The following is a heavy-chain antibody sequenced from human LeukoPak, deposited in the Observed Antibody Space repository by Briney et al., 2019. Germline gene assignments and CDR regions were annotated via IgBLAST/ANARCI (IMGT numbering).Heavy chain of an antibody. J-gene: IGHJ1*01. Sequence: PGGSESLLYASSCFLSSCCWVTLLRQAPGKGLEWVADINQEGSEKYYVDSVKGRFTISRDNAKNSLYQQMNSLRAEGTAVYYCASDPFRIFLLGGESTLVTVSS. V-gene: IGHV3-7*04. D-gene: IGHD2-15*01. CDR3: ASDPFRIFLL. CDR2: INQEGSEK. CDR1: CFLSSCCW.